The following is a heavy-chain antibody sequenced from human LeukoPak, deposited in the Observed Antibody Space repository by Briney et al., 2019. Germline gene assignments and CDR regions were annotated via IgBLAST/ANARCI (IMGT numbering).Heavy chain of an antibody. J-gene: IGHJ6*03. V-gene: IGHV4-59*01. CDR3: ARTYDPYYYYYMDV. CDR2: IYYSGST. CDR1: GGSISSYY. D-gene: IGHD3-3*01. Sequence: SETLSLTCTVSGGSISSYYWSWIRQPPGKGLGWIGYIYYSGSTNYNPSLKSRVTISVDTSKNQFSLKLSSVTAADTAVYYCARTYDPYYYYYMDVWGKGTTVTVSS.